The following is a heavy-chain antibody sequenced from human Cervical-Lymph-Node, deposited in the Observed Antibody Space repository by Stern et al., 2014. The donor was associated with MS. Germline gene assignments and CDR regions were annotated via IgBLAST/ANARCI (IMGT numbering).Heavy chain of an antibody. J-gene: IGHJ4*02. CDR2: IYPGDSET. CDR3: ARQTTALASDV. CDR1: GYKFSIYW. D-gene: IGHD1-14*01. Sequence: EVQLVESGAELIRPGESLKISCKGSGYKFSIYWIDWVRQMPGKGLEWMGIIYPGDSETRYIPAFQGQVTMSSDKSTRTAYLQWSSLNASDTAMYFCARQTTALASDVWGQGTLVTVSS. V-gene: IGHV5-51*01.